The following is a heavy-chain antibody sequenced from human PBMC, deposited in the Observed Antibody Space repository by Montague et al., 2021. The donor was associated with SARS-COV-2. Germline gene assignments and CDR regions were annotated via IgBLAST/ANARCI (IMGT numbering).Heavy chain of an antibody. CDR2: IYYSGST. D-gene: IGHD3-22*01. CDR1: GGSISSSSYY. J-gene: IGHJ3*02. Sequence: SETLSLTCTVSGGSISSSSYYWGWIRQPPGKGLEWIGSIYYSGSTYYNPYLKSRVAIYVDTSKNQLSLKLSSVTAADTAVYYSARFPTSYYYDSKAAPATPGDFDIWGRGTMVTVSS. CDR3: ARFPTSYYYDSKAAPATPGDFDI. V-gene: IGHV4-39*01.